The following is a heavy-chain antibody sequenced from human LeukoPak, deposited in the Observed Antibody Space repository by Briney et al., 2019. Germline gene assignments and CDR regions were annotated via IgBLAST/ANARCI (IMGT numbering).Heavy chain of an antibody. CDR1: GGSISSYY. CDR3: ARDSPPLEVYYDYVWGSYRYTHGMDV. J-gene: IGHJ6*02. D-gene: IGHD3-16*02. CDR2: IYYSGST. Sequence: SETLSLTCTVSGGSISSYYWSWIRQPPGKGLEWIGYIYYSGSTNYNPSLKSRVTISVDTSKNQFSLKLSSVTAADTAVYYCARDSPPLEVYYDYVWGSYRYTHGMDVWGQGTTATVSS. V-gene: IGHV4-59*01.